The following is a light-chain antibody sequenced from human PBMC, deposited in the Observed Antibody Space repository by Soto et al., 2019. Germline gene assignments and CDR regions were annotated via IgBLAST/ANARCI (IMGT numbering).Light chain of an antibody. J-gene: IGLJ2*01. CDR1: SSNIGAGYP. CDR3: CSYAGSSTFL. CDR2: G. V-gene: IGLV1-40*01. Sequence: QSVLTQPPSVSGAPGQRVTISCTGSSSNIGAGYPVHWYQQLPGTAPKLLVAGNRPSGVPDRFSVSKSGASASLAITGLPAEDEADYYCCSYAGSSTFLFGGGTKLTVL.